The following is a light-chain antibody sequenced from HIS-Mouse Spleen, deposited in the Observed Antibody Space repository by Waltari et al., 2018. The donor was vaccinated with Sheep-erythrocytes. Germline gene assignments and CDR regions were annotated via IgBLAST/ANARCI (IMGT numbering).Light chain of an antibody. CDR3: CSYAGSSTFVV. CDR1: SSDVGSYNS. J-gene: IGLJ2*01. V-gene: IGLV2-23*01. CDR2: EGS. Sequence: QSALTQPASVSGSPGQSITIPCTCTSSDVGSYNSLSWYQQHPGKAPKLMIYEGSKRPSGVSNRFSGSKSGNTASLTISGLQAEDEADYYCCSYAGSSTFVVFGGGTKLTVL.